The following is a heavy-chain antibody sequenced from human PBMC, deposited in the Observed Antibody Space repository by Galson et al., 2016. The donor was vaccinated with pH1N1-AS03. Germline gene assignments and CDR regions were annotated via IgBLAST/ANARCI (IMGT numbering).Heavy chain of an antibody. CDR3: ANYYGGSGDSFDD. V-gene: IGHV3-7*01. J-gene: IGHJ4*02. CDR2: IKGDGTRI. D-gene: IGHD4-23*01. CDR1: GFTFSTYW. Sequence: SLRLSCAASGFTFSTYWMGWVRQAPGKGLEWVARIKGDGTRIYDVDSVKGRFTISRDNAKNSLFLEMKSLGVEDPAVYYCANYYGGSGDSFDDWGQGTLVSVSS.